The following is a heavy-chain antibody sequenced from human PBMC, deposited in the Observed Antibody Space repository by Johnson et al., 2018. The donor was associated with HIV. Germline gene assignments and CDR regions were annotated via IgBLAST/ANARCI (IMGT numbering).Heavy chain of an antibody. CDR3: AKDRTSAQSAFDI. Sequence: GGSTYYADSVKGRFTISRDNSKNTLYLQMNSLRAEDTAVYYCAKDRTSAQSAFDIWGQGTMVTVSS. D-gene: IGHD1-1*01. J-gene: IGHJ3*02. CDR2: GGST. V-gene: IGHV3-23*01.